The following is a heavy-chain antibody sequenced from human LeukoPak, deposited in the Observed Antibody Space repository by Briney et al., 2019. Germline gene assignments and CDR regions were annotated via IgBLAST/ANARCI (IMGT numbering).Heavy chain of an antibody. CDR1: VGTPTTHA. Sequence: SVNASCKPSVGTPTTHATSWVRPAPGQGREWMGRIRLIFGNANYAQKFQGRVTITTDESTSTAYMELSSLGSEDTAVEYCARAQPNEFWGGSFDYWGQGTLVTVSS. V-gene: IGHV1-69*05. CDR2: IRLIFGNA. J-gene: IGHJ4*02. D-gene: IGHD3-3*01. CDR3: ARAQPNEFWGGSFDY.